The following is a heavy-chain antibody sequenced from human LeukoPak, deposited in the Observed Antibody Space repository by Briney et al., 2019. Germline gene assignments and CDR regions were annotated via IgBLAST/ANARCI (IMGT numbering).Heavy chain of an antibody. CDR1: GYTFTNYG. V-gene: IGHV1-18*01. Sequence: ASVKVSCKASGYTFTNYGIGWVRQAPGQGLEWMGWISGYNGDTNYAQKLQGRVTMTTDTSTSTACMELRSLRSDDTAVYYCARGCSSTSCSLLDYWGQGTLVTVSS. CDR3: ARGCSSTSCSLLDY. D-gene: IGHD2-2*01. J-gene: IGHJ4*02. CDR2: ISGYNGDT.